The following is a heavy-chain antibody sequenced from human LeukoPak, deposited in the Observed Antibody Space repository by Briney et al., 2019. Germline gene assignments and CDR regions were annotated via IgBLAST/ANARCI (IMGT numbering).Heavy chain of an antibody. CDR2: ISGSGGST. J-gene: IGHJ4*02. D-gene: IGHD3-16*01. CDR3: AKGYYDYVWGSYYFDY. CDR1: GFTFSSYA. Sequence: PGGSLRLSCAASGFTFSSYAMSWVRQAPGKGLEWVSAISGSGGSTNYADSVKGRFTISRDNSRDTLYLQMNSLRAEDTAVYYCAKGYYDYVWGSYYFDYWGQGTLVTVSS. V-gene: IGHV3-23*01.